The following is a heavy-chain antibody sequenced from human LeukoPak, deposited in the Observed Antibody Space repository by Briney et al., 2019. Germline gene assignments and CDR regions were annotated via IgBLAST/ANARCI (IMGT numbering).Heavy chain of an antibody. D-gene: IGHD2-2*01. Sequence: PGGSLRLSCVASGFSFSVYAMSWVRQAPGKGLEWVANIKQDGSEKYYVDSVKGRFTISRDNAKNSLYLQMNSLRAEDTAVYYCARDLRGYCSSTSCYEAFFDYWGQGTLVTVSS. J-gene: IGHJ4*02. CDR1: GFSFSVYA. V-gene: IGHV3-7*01. CDR3: ARDLRGYCSSTSCYEAFFDY. CDR2: IKQDGSEK.